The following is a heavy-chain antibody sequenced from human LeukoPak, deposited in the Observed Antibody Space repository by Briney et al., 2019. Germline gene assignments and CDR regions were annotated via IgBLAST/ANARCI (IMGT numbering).Heavy chain of an antibody. D-gene: IGHD6-13*01. J-gene: IGHJ4*02. CDR1: GFTFSSDS. V-gene: IGHV3-21*01. Sequence: GGSLRLSCAASGFTFSSDSMNWVRQAPGKGLEWVSPITSRSSYTYYADSMKGRFTISRDNAKNSLYLQMNSLRAEDTAIYYCARDPIASAASGGDSWGQGTLVTVSS. CDR2: ITSRSSYT. CDR3: ARDPIASAASGGDS.